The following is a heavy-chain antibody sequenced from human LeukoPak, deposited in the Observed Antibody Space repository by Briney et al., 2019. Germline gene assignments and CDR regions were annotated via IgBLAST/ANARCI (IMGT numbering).Heavy chain of an antibody. CDR2: IYTSGST. Sequence: PSETLSLTCTVSGGSISSYYWSWIRQPAGKGLEWIGRIYTSGSTSYSPSLKSRVTMSVDTSKNQFSLKLSSVTAADTAVYYCARDSYYYDSSGYYGVYGMDVWGQGTTVTVSS. V-gene: IGHV4-4*07. D-gene: IGHD3-22*01. CDR3: ARDSYYYDSSGYYGVYGMDV. J-gene: IGHJ6*02. CDR1: GGSISSYY.